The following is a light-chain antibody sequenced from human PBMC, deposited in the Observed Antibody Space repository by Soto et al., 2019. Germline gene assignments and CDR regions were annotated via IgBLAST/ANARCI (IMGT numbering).Light chain of an antibody. Sequence: EIVLTQSPGTLSVSPGERATLSCRARQSVSSKLAWYQQKPGQAPRLLFYGASTGATGIPARFSGSGSETEFTLSISSLQSEDFAVYYCQQYNNWPGTFGQGTKVDIK. CDR2: GAS. CDR1: QSVSSK. J-gene: IGKJ1*01. V-gene: IGKV3-15*01. CDR3: QQYNNWPGT.